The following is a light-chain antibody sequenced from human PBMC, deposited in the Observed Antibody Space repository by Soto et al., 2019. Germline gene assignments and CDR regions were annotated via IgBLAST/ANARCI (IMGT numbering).Light chain of an antibody. CDR1: HTISSSY. V-gene: IGKV3-20*01. CDR2: GIS. CDR3: QQYVTSSPRT. Sequence: EIVLTQSPGTLSLSPGERATLSCRASHTISSSYLAWYQQKPGQAPRLLMYGISRRATGIPDRFSGSGSGKDFTLTITRLEPEDFAVYYCQQYVTSSPRTFGKWTKVDI. J-gene: IGKJ1*01.